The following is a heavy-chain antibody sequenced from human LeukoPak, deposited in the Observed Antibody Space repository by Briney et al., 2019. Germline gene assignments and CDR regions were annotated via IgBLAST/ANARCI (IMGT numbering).Heavy chain of an antibody. CDR3: ARGTVIRGVITPALDY. J-gene: IGHJ4*02. D-gene: IGHD3-10*01. Sequence: GGFLRLSCAASGFTVSSNYMSWVRQAPGKGLEWVSVIYSGGSTYYADSVKGRFTISRDNSKNTLYLQMNSLRAEDTAVYYCARGTVIRGVITPALDYWGQGTLVTVSS. V-gene: IGHV3-53*01. CDR2: IYSGGST. CDR1: GFTVSSNY.